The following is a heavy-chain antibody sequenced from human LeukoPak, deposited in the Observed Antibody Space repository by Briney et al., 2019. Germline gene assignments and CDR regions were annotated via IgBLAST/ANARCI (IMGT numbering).Heavy chain of an antibody. CDR2: INPNSGGT. CDR3: AREVVVVISSNAFDI. J-gene: IGHJ3*02. D-gene: IGHD3-22*01. V-gene: IGHV1-2*02. CDR1: GYTFTGYY. Sequence: GASVKVSCKASGYTFTGYYMHWVRQAPGQGLEWIGWINPNSGGTNYAQKFQGRVTMTRDTSISTAYMELSRLRSDDTAVYYCAREVVVVISSNAFDIWGQETMVTVSS.